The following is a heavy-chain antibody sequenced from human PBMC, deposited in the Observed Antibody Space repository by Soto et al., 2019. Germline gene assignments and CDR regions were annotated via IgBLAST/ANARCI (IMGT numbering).Heavy chain of an antibody. D-gene: IGHD5-18*01. CDR3: ARGGGYSNPYNFDY. CDR1: GASVSLYS. J-gene: IGHJ4*02. V-gene: IGHV4-59*02. Sequence: NPSETLSLTCTVSGASVSLYSWSWMRQPPGKRLEWVGYMDYTGSTNPNPSLKSRVTMSPDTSKNQFSLKLYSVTAADTAVYYCARGGGYSNPYNFDYWGQGTLVTVSS. CDR2: MDYTGST.